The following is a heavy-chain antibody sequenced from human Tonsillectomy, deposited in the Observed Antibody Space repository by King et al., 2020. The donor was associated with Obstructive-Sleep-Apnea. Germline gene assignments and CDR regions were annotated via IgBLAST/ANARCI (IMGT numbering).Heavy chain of an antibody. CDR1: VGSISSYF. Sequence: QLQESGPGLVKPSETLSLTCTVSVGSISSYFWSWIRQPPGKGLEWMGYIFYSGSTNYNTSPRSRVTMSVDTSKNQFSLKLSSVTAADTAVYYCARFSPEWPAPWYFDYWGQGTLVTVSS. CDR3: ARFSPEWPAPWYFDY. V-gene: IGHV4-59*08. J-gene: IGHJ4*02. D-gene: IGHD3-3*01. CDR2: IFYSGST.